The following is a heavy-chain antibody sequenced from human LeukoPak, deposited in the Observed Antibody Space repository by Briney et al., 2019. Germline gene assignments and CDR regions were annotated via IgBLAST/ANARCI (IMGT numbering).Heavy chain of an antibody. CDR1: GGSISSSSYY. J-gene: IGHJ6*02. CDR2: IYYSGST. CDR3: AREPAMTTVTTIADV. D-gene: IGHD4-17*01. V-gene: IGHV4-39*07. Sequence: SETLSLTCTVSGGSISSSSYYWGWIRQPPGKGLEWIGSIYYSGSTYYNPSLKSRVTISVDTSKNQFSLKLSSVTAADTAVYYCAREPAMTTVTTIADVWGQGTTVTVSS.